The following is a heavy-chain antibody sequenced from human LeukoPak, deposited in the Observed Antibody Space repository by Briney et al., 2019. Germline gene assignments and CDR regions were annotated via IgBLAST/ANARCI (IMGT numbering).Heavy chain of an antibody. CDR2: VSGSGATT. J-gene: IGHJ4*02. CDR3: AKARSNSGYSTSDS. Sequence: GGSLRLSCAAAGFTFSNYGMSWVSQAPGKGLEWVSTVSGSGATTSYADSVKGRFTISRDNSKNTLYLQINGLRAKQTALYYCAKARSNSGYSTSDSWGQGTLVTVS. CDR1: GFTFSNYG. V-gene: IGHV3-23*01. D-gene: IGHD3-22*01.